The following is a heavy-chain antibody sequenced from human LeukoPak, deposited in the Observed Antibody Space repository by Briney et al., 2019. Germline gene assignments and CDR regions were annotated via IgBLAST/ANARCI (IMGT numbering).Heavy chain of an antibody. V-gene: IGHV4-59*01. CDR2: IHDSGST. CDR3: ARVGSYCMDV. Sequence: SETLSLTCTVSGGSISSYYWSWIRQPPGKALEWIGYIHDSGSTNYNPSLKSRVTISIDTSKNQFSLKLSSVTAAETAVYYCARVGSYCMDVWGKGSTVTVSS. J-gene: IGHJ6*03. CDR1: GGSISSYY. D-gene: IGHD1-26*01.